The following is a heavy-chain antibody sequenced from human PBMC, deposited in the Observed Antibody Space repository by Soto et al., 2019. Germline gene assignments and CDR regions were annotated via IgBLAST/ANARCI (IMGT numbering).Heavy chain of an antibody. CDR1: GYTFTSYD. J-gene: IGHJ4*02. CDR3: XXXXXXXGFDY. CDR2: MNPNSGNT. V-gene: IGHV1-8*01. Sequence: QVQLVQSGAEVKKPGASVKVSCKASGYTFTSYDFNXXXXXXXXGPEWLGWMNPNSGNTGYSQKFQGRVTMTSDTXXXXXXXXXXXXXXXXXXXXXXXXXXXXXGFDYWGQGTQVTVSS.